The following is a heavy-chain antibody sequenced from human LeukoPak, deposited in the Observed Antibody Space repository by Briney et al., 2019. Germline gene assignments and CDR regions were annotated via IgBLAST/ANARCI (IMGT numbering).Heavy chain of an antibody. CDR3: AREGYQRGYFDY. V-gene: IGHV1-8*01. J-gene: IGHJ4*02. CDR1: GYTFTSYD. Sequence: GASVKVSCKASGYTFTSYDINWVRQATGQGLEWMGWMNPNSGNTGYAQKFQGRVTMTRNTSISTAYMELSSLRSEDTAVYYCAREGYQRGYFDYWGQGTLVTVSS. D-gene: IGHD5-12*01. CDR2: MNPNSGNT.